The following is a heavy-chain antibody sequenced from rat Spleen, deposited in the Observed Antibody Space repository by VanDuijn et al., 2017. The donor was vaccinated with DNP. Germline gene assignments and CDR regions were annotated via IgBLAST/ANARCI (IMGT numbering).Heavy chain of an antibody. CDR1: GFTFSDYY. J-gene: IGHJ2*01. CDR2: IGFDGGGT. Sequence: EVQLVESGGGLVQPGRSLKLSCAASGFTFSDYYMAWVRQAPTRGLEWVAYIGFDGGGTYNGDSVKGRFTISRDNAKSTLYLQINSLRSEDMATYYCARHVLPLRVWDYWGQGVMVTVSS. D-gene: IGHD1-4*01. V-gene: IGHV5-22*01. CDR3: ARHVLPLRVWDY.